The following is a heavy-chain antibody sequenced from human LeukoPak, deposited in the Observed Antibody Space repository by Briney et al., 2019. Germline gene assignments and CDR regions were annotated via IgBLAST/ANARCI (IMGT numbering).Heavy chain of an antibody. CDR1: GYTFTNYG. CDR2: INPYNGHT. V-gene: IGHV1-18*01. Sequence: GASVKVSCKASGYTFTNYGISWVRQAPGQGLEWMGWINPYNGHTNYAQKVQGRVTMTIDTSTTTAHMELRRLRSDDTAVYYCARGGHRRYYYGSSGRDDALDIWGQGTLVTVSS. J-gene: IGHJ3*02. D-gene: IGHD3-22*01. CDR3: ARGGHRRYYYGSSGRDDALDI.